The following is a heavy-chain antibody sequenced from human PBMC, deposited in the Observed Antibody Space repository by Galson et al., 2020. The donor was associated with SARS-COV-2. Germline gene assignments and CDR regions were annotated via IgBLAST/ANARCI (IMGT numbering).Heavy chain of an antibody. D-gene: IGHD1-26*01. J-gene: IGHJ4*02. V-gene: IGHV3-7*01. CDR1: GFTFSSYW. CDR3: ARSYSGTYRVGDY. Sequence: GGSLRLSCVASGFTFSSYWMSWVRQAPGKGLEWVANIKQDGSEKNYVDSVTGRFTISRDNAKNSLYLQMNSLRAEDTAVYYCARSYSGTYRVGDYWGQGTLVTVSS. CDR2: IKQDGSEK.